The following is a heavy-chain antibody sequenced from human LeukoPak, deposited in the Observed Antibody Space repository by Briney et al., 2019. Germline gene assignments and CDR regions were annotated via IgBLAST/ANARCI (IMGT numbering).Heavy chain of an antibody. CDR2: IIPIFGTA. J-gene: IGHJ5*02. V-gene: IGHV1-69*13. CDR1: GGTFSSYA. Sequence: SVKVSCKASGGTFSSYAISWVRQAPGQGLEWMGGIIPIFGTANYAQKFQGRVTITADESTSTAYMELSSLRSEDTAVYYRARGRPYYGSGSYYPGWWFDPWGQGTLVTVSS. D-gene: IGHD3-10*01. CDR3: ARGRPYYGSGSYYPGWWFDP.